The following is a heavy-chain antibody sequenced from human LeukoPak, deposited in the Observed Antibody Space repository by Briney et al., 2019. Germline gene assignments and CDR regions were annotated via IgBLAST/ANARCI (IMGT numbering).Heavy chain of an antibody. J-gene: IGHJ4*02. CDR1: GGSISSSTYY. D-gene: IGHD2-15*01. CDR2: VYYSGST. Sequence: SETLSLTCTVSGGSISSSTYYWGWIRQPPGKGLEWIGSVYYSGSTYYNPSLKSRVTISIDTSKTQFSLKLNSVTAADSAVYYCARDLAKGDCSGGSCYSGTRFPFAYWGQGTLVTVSS. CDR3: ARDLAKGDCSGGSCYSGTRFPFAY. V-gene: IGHV4-39*07.